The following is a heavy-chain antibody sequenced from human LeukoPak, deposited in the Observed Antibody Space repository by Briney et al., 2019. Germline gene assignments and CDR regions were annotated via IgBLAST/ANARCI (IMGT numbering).Heavy chain of an antibody. Sequence: SETLYLTCSVSDGSINSYYWNWIRRPPGKGLEWIGYIYYNGNTNYSPSLKSRVTMSVDTSKNLFSLKVSSVTAADTAVYYCARGRSNYYGMDVWGQGTTVTVSS. CDR1: DGSINSYY. CDR3: ARGRSNYYGMDV. J-gene: IGHJ6*02. D-gene: IGHD1-26*01. V-gene: IGHV4-59*01. CDR2: IYYNGNT.